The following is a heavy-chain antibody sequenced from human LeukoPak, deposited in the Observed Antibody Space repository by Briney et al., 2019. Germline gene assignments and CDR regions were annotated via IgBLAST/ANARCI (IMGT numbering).Heavy chain of an antibody. Sequence: IGEINHSGSTNYNPSLKSRVTISVDTSKNQFSLKLSSVTAADTAVYYCARSIAVAGYDYWGQGTLVTVSS. V-gene: IGHV4-34*01. J-gene: IGHJ4*02. D-gene: IGHD6-19*01. CDR2: INHSGST. CDR3: ARSIAVAGYDY.